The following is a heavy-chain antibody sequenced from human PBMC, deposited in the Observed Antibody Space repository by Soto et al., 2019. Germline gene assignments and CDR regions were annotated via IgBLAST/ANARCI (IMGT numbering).Heavy chain of an antibody. J-gene: IGHJ4*02. CDR1: GGSISSGGYY. CDR3: ARGSGGSGSYYFDY. Sequence: QVQLQESGPGLVKPSQTLSLTCNVSGGSISSGGYYWSWIRHHPGRGLEWIGYIHYSGSTYYNPSLMSRVTISLDTSQNQFSLKLSSVTAADTAVYYCARGSGGSGSYYFDYWGQGVLVTVSS. V-gene: IGHV4-31*03. D-gene: IGHD3-10*01. CDR2: IHYSGST.